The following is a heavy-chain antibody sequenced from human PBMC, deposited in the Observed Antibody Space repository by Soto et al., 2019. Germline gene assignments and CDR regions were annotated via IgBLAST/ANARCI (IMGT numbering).Heavy chain of an antibody. J-gene: IGHJ4*02. D-gene: IGHD4-4*01. Sequence: TSETLSLTCTVSGGSISSGGYYWSWIRQHPGKGLEWIGHIYYSGSTYYNPSLKSRVTISVDTSKNQFSLKLSSVTAADTAVYYCARAQMSTVTSYLDYWGQGTLVPVSS. CDR3: ARAQMSTVTSYLDY. CDR1: GGSISSGGYY. V-gene: IGHV4-31*03. CDR2: IYYSGST.